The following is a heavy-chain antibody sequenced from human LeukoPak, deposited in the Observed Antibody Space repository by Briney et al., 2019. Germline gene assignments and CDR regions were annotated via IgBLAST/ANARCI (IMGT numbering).Heavy chain of an antibody. CDR3: AAAWSSSSWYESQH. Sequence: SGKVAFKASGFPFTSSAMQWVRPARGQRLEWIGWIVVGSGKTNYSQKLQQRVTITRDMSTSTAYMELSSLRSEDTAVYYCAAAWSSSSWYESQHWGQGTLVTVSS. CDR2: IVVGSGKT. J-gene: IGHJ1*01. CDR1: GFPFTSSA. D-gene: IGHD6-13*01. V-gene: IGHV1-58*02.